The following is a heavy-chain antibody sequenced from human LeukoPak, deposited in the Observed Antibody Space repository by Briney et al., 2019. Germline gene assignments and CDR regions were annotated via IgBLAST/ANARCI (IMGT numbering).Heavy chain of an antibody. V-gene: IGHV3-11*06. D-gene: IGHD3-22*01. CDR2: ITNSGNSK. Sequence: GGSLRLSCAASGFTVSSNYMSWVRQAPGKGLEWVSYITNSGNSKSYADSVKGRFTISRDNTKNSLYLQMNGLGAEDTAVYYCARTRSSGYLTSDYWGQGILVTVSS. CDR1: GFTVSSNY. CDR3: ARTRSSGYLTSDY. J-gene: IGHJ4*02.